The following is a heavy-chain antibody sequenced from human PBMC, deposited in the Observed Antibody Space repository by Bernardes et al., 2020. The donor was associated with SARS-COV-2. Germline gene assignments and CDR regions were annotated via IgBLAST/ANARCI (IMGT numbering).Heavy chain of an antibody. CDR2: IYSDGTT. CDR1: GFTVSSNY. Sequence: GGSLRLSCAASGFTVSSNYMTWVRQAPGKGLDWVSIIYSDGTTLYADSVRGRFTISRDISKNTLYLQMNNLRAEDTAVYFCATDGSSDTGSLRYWGQGTLVAVSS. D-gene: IGHD2-8*02. J-gene: IGHJ4*02. CDR3: ATDGSSDTGSLRY. V-gene: IGHV3-66*01.